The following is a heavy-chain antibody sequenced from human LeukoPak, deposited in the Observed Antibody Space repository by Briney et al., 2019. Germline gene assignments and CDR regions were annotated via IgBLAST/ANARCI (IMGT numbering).Heavy chain of an antibody. D-gene: IGHD2-21*02. Sequence: PGTSLRLSCAASGFTFSTYGMHWVRQAPGKGLEWVAVVSFDGSNKYYGDSVKGRFTISRDNSKNTLYLQMNSQRPEDTALYYCAKEVAAIVALDIWGQGTMVTVSS. CDR2: VSFDGSNK. J-gene: IGHJ3*02. V-gene: IGHV3-30*18. CDR1: GFTFSTYG. CDR3: AKEVAAIVALDI.